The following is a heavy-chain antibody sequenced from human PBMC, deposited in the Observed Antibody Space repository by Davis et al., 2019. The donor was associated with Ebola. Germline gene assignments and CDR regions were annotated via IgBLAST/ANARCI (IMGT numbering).Heavy chain of an antibody. CDR3: ARGLYPYVAYYYYNMDA. CDR2: ISSSGSTI. CDR1: GFTFSDYY. D-gene: IGHD3-16*01. V-gene: IGHV3-11*01. Sequence: GGSLRLSCAASGFTFSDYYMSWIRQAPGKGLEWVSYISSSGSTIYYADSVKGRFTISRDNAKNSLYLQMNSLRAEDTAVYYCARGLYPYVAYYYYNMDAWGQGTTVTASS. J-gene: IGHJ6*02.